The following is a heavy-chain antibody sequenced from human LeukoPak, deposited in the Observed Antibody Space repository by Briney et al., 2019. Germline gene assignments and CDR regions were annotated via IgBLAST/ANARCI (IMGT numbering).Heavy chain of an antibody. Sequence: SETLSLTCTVSGGFTSSSSYYWGWIRQPPGKGLEWIGSIYYSGSTYYNPSLKSRVTISVDTSKNQFSLKLSSVTAADTAVYYCARHFYCSSTSCYHPDYYYYYGMDVWGQGTTVTVSS. V-gene: IGHV4-39*01. J-gene: IGHJ6*02. CDR1: GGFTSSSSYY. CDR2: IYYSGST. CDR3: ARHFYCSSTSCYHPDYYYYYGMDV. D-gene: IGHD2-2*01.